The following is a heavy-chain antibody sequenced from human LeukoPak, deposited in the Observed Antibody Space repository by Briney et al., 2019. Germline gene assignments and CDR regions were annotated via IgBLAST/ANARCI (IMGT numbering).Heavy chain of an antibody. CDR1: EFTFSSYS. D-gene: IGHD6-19*01. CDR3: ATTRPYGTTWAGAFED. J-gene: IGHJ4*02. CDR2: VTSRAGA. V-gene: IGHV3-23*01. Sequence: GGSLRLSCAASEFTFSSYSMSWVRQAPGKGLEWVSTVTSRAGAEYTDSVKGRFITSRDNSRNTLFLQMNSLRAEDTAVYYCATTRPYGTTWAGAFEDWGQGTPVTVSS.